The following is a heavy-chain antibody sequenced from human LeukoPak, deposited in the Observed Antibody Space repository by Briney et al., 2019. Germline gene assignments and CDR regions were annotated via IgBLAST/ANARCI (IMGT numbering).Heavy chain of an antibody. J-gene: IGHJ4*02. CDR2: INHSGST. V-gene: IGHV4-34*01. CDR3: ARVSSGRYTN. Sequence: SETLSLTCAVYGVSFSGYYWSWIRQPPGKGLEWIGEINHSGSTNYNPSLKSRVTISVDTSKNQFSLKLSSVTAADTAVYYCARVSSGRYTNWGQGTLVTVSS. D-gene: IGHD1-14*01. CDR1: GVSFSGYY.